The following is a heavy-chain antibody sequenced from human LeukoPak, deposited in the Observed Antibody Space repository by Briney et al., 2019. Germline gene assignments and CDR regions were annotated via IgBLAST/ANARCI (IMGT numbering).Heavy chain of an antibody. Sequence: SETLSLTCTVSGGSISSYYWSWIRQPPGKGLEWIGYIYYSGSTNYNPSLKSRVTISVDTSKNQFSLKLSSVTAADTAVYYCARMRGLRGYYYYGMDVWGQGTTVTVSS. CDR3: ARMRGLRGYYYYGMDV. J-gene: IGHJ6*02. V-gene: IGHV4-59*01. CDR1: GGSISSYY. D-gene: IGHD3-16*01. CDR2: IYYSGST.